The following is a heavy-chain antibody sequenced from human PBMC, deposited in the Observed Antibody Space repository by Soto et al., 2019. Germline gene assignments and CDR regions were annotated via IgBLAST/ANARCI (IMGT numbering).Heavy chain of an antibody. D-gene: IGHD3-16*01. CDR1: GFTFSSYS. CDR2: ISSSSSTI. J-gene: IGHJ4*02. V-gene: IGHV3-48*01. Sequence: EVQLVESGGGLVQPGGSLRLSCAASGFTFSSYSMNWVRQAPGKGLEWVSYISSSSSTIYYADSVKGRFTISRDNAKNSLYLQMNGLRAEDTAVYYCSIRLGELYADYWGQGTLVTVSS. CDR3: SIRLGELYADY.